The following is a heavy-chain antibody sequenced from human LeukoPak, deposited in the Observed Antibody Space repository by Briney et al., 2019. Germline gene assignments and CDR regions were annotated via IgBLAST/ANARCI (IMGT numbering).Heavy chain of an antibody. CDR1: GFTFDDYV. Sequence: GGSLRLSCAASGFTFDDYVMHWVRQAPGKGLEWVSLISGDGDSTDYADSVNGRFTISRDNSKNSLYLQMNSLRTEDTSLYYCAKDGYSTQTNCNRYFDYWGQGTLVTVSS. J-gene: IGHJ4*02. CDR2: ISGDGDST. D-gene: IGHD2-2*01. V-gene: IGHV3-43*02. CDR3: AKDGYSTQTNCNRYFDY.